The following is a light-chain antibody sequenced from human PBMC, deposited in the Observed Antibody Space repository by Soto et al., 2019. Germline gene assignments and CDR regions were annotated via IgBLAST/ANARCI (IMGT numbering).Light chain of an antibody. V-gene: IGLV2-14*01. CDR2: DVS. CDR1: NNEIGGYDY. Sequence: QSALTPPSSVSGSPGQSITISCTGNNNEIGGYDYVSWYQQYPGKAPKLMIYDVSNRPSGVSDRFSGSKSANTASLTISGLQAEDEADYYCNSYTTSSSLYVFGTGTKVTVL. CDR3: NSYTTSSSLYV. J-gene: IGLJ1*01.